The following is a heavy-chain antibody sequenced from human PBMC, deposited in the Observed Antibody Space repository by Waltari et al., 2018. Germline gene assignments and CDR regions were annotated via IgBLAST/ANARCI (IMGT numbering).Heavy chain of an antibody. Sequence: QVQLQQWGAGLLKPSETLSLTCDVPVGSLSGYHWTWIRQPPGKGLEWIGEINDSGRTTYNPSLESRVTVSIDTANNQFSLRVRSVTAADTAVYYCARVFGYYYYYMDVWGKGTTVTISS. V-gene: IGHV4-34*02. D-gene: IGHD3-3*01. CDR2: INDSGRT. J-gene: IGHJ6*03. CDR1: VGSLSGYH. CDR3: ARVFGYYYYYMDV.